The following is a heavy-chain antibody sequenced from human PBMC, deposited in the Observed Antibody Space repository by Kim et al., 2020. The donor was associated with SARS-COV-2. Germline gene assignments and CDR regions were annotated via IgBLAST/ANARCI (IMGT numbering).Heavy chain of an antibody. CDR2: IDPSDSYV. D-gene: IGHD6-19*01. CDR1: GYSFTSYW. J-gene: IGHJ6*02. CDR3: ARRVAVAGYGLDV. Sequence: GESLKISCKASGYSFTSYWITWVRQTPGKGLESMGRIDPSDSYVDYSPSFQGHITMSADKSASTAYLQLNNLKASDTGIYYCARRVAVAGYGLDVWGHGTAVSVPS. V-gene: IGHV5-10-1*01.